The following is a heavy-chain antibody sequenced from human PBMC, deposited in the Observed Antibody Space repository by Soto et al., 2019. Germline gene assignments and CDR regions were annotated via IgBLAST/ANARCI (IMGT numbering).Heavy chain of an antibody. J-gene: IGHJ5*02. CDR3: ARVLSSSWYPNWFDP. CDR1: GFTFSSYW. CDR2: IKQDGSEK. V-gene: IGHV3-7*01. Sequence: EVQLVESGGGLVQPGGSLRLSCAASGFTFSSYWMSWVRQAPGKGLEWVANIKQDGSEKYYVDSVKGRFTISRDNAKNSLYLQMNSLRAEDTAVYYSARVLSSSWYPNWFDPWGQGTLVTVSS. D-gene: IGHD6-13*01.